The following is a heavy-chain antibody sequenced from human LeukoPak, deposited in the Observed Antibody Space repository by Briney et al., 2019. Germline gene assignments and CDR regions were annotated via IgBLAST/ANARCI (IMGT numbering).Heavy chain of an antibody. CDR2: ISSSSSYI. CDR1: GFXFSNFG. CDR3: ARDASNYFDY. V-gene: IGHV3-21*01. D-gene: IGHD4-11*01. Sequence: PGGSLRLSCAASGFXFSNFGMNWVRQAPGKGLEWVSSISSSSSYISYADSVKGRFTISRDNAKNSLDLQMNSLRAEDTAVYYCARDASNYFDYWGQGTLVTVSS. J-gene: IGHJ4*02.